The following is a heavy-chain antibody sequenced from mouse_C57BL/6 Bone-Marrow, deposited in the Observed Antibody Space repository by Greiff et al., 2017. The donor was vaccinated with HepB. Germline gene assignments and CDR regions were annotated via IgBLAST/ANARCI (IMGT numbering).Heavy chain of an antibody. CDR1: GFNIKDDY. CDR2: IDPENGDT. J-gene: IGHJ3*01. V-gene: IGHV14-4*01. Sequence: VQLQQSGAELVRPGASVKLSCTASGFNIKDDYMHWVKQRPEQGLEWIGWIDPENGDTEYASKFQGKATITADTSSNTAYLQLSSLTSEDTAVYYCTTQVAWFAYWGQGTLVTVSA. D-gene: IGHD1-3*01. CDR3: TTQVAWFAY.